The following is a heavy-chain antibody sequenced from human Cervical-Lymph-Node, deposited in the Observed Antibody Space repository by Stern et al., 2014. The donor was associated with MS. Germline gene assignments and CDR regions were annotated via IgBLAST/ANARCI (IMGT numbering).Heavy chain of an antibody. CDR1: GYTFTRYD. Sequence: QVQLVQSGAEVKKPGASVKVSCRASGYTFTRYDIHWVRRASGQGLEWMGWRNHDSGDTGIAQKFQARVTMTRDTSISTAYLELHSLKSEDTAVYYCTRGPRTWGRGTLVTVSS. J-gene: IGHJ4*02. CDR3: TRGPRT. D-gene: IGHD1-7*01. V-gene: IGHV1-8*01. CDR2: RNHDSGDT.